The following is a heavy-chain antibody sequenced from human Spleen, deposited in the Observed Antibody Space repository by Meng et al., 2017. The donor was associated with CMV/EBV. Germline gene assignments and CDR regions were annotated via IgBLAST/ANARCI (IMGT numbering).Heavy chain of an antibody. J-gene: IGHJ3*01. D-gene: IGHD4-23*01. V-gene: IGHV3-23*01. CDR2: ITGRGSST. Sequence: GGSLRLSCAASGFTFENYAISWVRQAPGKGLEWVSTITGRGSSTYYADSVKGRFTISRDNSKNTLYLQLNTLRAEASAVYYCAKDQTGWELTGAFDVWGQGTLVTVSS. CDR3: AKDQTGWELTGAFDV. CDR1: GFTFENYA.